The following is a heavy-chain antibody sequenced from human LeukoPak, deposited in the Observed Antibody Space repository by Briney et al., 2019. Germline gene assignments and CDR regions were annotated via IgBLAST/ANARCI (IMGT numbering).Heavy chain of an antibody. Sequence: QTSETLSLTCAVYGGSLSGYYWSWIRQPPGKGLEWIGEINYSGDANYNPSLKSRVTISVDTSNNQFSLKLTSVTAADTAVYYCARSYYDSSGPYDVWGEGTTVTVSS. CDR3: ARSYYDSSGPYDV. CDR1: GGSLSGYY. J-gene: IGHJ6*04. V-gene: IGHV4-34*01. CDR2: INYSGDA. D-gene: IGHD3-22*01.